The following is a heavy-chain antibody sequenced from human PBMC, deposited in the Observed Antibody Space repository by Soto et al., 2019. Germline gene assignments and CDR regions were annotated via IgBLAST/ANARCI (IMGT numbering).Heavy chain of an antibody. CDR3: VGFRYNTILSY. CDR1: GASIISSPSY. D-gene: IGHD1-20*01. J-gene: IGHJ4*02. V-gene: IGHV4-39*01. CDR2: IFYSGTT. Sequence: LSLTCTVSGASIISSPSYWAWIRQSPGRGLDWIGHIFYSGTTSYSPSLRSRVSLSADRSKNQFSLKLSSVTAADAAVYFCVGFRYNTILSYWGQGTLVSVSS.